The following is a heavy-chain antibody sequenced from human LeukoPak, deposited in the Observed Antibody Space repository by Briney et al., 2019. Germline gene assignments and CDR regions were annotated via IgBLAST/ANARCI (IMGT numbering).Heavy chain of an antibody. V-gene: IGHV3-23*01. D-gene: IGHD6-6*01. CDR2: ISGSGGGT. J-gene: IGHJ4*02. Sequence: GGSLRLSCEASGVAFSSYVMSWVRQAPGKGPEWVSGISGSGGGTYYADSVKGRFAISRDNSKNTLYLQMNNLRAEDTAVYYCARDGHSSSFDYWGQGTLVTVSS. CDR3: ARDGHSSSFDY. CDR1: GVAFSSYV.